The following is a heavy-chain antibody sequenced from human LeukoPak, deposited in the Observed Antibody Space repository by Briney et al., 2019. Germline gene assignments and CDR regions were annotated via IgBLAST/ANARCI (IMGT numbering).Heavy chain of an antibody. Sequence: GGSLRLSCAASGFTFDDYGMSWVRQAPGKGLEWVSGINWNGGSTGYADSVKGRFTISRDNAKNSLYLQMNSLRAEDTALYYCALGYYDFWSGYLDYWGQGTLDTVSS. J-gene: IGHJ4*02. D-gene: IGHD3-3*01. V-gene: IGHV3-20*04. CDR1: GFTFDDYG. CDR2: INWNGGST. CDR3: ALGYYDFWSGYLDY.